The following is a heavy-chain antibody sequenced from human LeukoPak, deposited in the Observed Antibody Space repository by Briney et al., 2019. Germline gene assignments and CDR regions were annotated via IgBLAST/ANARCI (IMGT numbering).Heavy chain of an antibody. CDR2: IIPIFGTA. J-gene: IGHJ4*02. V-gene: IGHV1-69*05. CDR1: GGTFSGYA. Sequence: ASVKVSCKASGGTFSGYAISWVRQAPGQGLEWMGRIIPIFGTANYAQKFQGRVTITTDESTSTAYMELSSLRSEDTAVYYCARDLGRGYSYGYLDYWGQGTLVTVSS. CDR3: ARDLGRGYSYGYLDY. D-gene: IGHD5-18*01.